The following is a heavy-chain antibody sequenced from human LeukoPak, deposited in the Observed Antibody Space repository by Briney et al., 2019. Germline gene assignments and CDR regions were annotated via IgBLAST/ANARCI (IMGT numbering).Heavy chain of an antibody. D-gene: IGHD4-23*01. J-gene: IGHJ3*02. V-gene: IGHV3-23*01. Sequence: PGGSLRLSCAASGFTFSSYAMSWVRQAPGKGLEWVSAISGSGGSTYYADSVKGRFTISRDNSKNTLYLQMNSLRAEDTAVYYCAKKVVRATVVTLLVPDAFDIWGQGTMVTVSS. CDR3: AKKVVRATVVTLLVPDAFDI. CDR2: ISGSGGST. CDR1: GFTFSSYA.